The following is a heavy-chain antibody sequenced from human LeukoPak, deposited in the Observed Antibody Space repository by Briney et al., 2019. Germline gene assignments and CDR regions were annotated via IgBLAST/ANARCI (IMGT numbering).Heavy chain of an antibody. CDR3: ARLKYNSPWWFDP. J-gene: IGHJ5*02. V-gene: IGHV4-59*08. CDR1: GGSISSYY. CDR2: IYHSGNT. D-gene: IGHD1-14*01. Sequence: SETLSLTCTVSGGSISSYYWSWIRQPPGKGLEWIGVIYHSGNTYYNPSLKSRVTISIDTSKNQFSLKLSSVTAADTAVYYCARLKYNSPWWFDPWGQGTLVTVSS.